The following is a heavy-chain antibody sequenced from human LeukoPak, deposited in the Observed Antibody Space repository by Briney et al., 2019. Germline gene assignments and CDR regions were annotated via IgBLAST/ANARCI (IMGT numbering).Heavy chain of an antibody. J-gene: IGHJ4*02. CDR2: ISGSGGST. CDR1: GFTFSSCA. V-gene: IGHV3-23*01. CDR3: AKTVRGVSLFDY. Sequence: GGSLRLSCAASGFTFSSCAMSWVRQAPGKGLEWVSAISGSGGSTYYADSVKGRFTISRDNSKNTLYLQMNSLRAEDTAVYYCAKTVRGVSLFDYWGQGTLVTVSS. D-gene: IGHD3-10*01.